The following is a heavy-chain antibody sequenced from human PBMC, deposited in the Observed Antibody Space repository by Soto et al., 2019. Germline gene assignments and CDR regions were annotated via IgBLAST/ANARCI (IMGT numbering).Heavy chain of an antibody. CDR1: GGSISSSNYY. Sequence: SETLSLTXTVSGGSISSSNYYWGWIRQPPGKGLEWIGTIYYSGSTFYNPSLKSRVTISVDTSKSRFSLKLNSVTAADTAVYFCARLVTFKWFDPWGQGIQVTVSS. CDR2: IYYSGST. J-gene: IGHJ5*02. CDR3: ARLVTFKWFDP. D-gene: IGHD5-18*01. V-gene: IGHV4-39*01.